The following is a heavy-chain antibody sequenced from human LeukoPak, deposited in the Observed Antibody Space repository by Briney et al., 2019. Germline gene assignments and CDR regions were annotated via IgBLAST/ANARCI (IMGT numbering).Heavy chain of an antibody. D-gene: IGHD6-19*01. CDR1: GFTFSSYA. CDR3: AKDMNSWRDGSGLGDYFDY. CDR2: TSGSGRSI. J-gene: IGHJ4*02. V-gene: IGHV3-23*01. Sequence: PGGSLRLSCAASGFTFSSYAMSWVRQAPGKGLEWGSGTSGSGRSIHYADSVKGRFTISRDNSKNTLYLQMNSLRADDTAVYYCAKDMNSWRDGSGLGDYFDYWGQGTLVTVSS.